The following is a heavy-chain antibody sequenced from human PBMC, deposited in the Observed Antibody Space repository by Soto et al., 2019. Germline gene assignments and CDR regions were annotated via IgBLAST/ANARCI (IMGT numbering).Heavy chain of an antibody. CDR2: VFYNGIT. D-gene: IGHD4-17*01. CDR1: GGSINSYY. V-gene: IGHV4-59*01. CDR3: ARGEPKSSTTGGFDY. J-gene: IGHJ4*02. Sequence: KPSETLSLTCTVSGGSINSYYWNWIRQAPGKGLEWIGFVFYNGITNYNPSLKSRVTISVETSKKQISLRLTSVTAADTAVYFCARGEPKSSTTGGFDYWGQGTLVTVSS.